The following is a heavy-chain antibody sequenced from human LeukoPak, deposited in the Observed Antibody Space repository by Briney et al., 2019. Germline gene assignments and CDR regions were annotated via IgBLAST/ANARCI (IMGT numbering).Heavy chain of an antibody. CDR3: ARVVAAMGGIDY. J-gene: IGHJ4*02. D-gene: IGHD2-21*02. Sequence: GGSLRLSCAASGFTFSNYWIHWVRQAPGKGLVWVSRIDNAGSITTYADSVKGRFTISRDNAENTLYLQMNSLRVEDTAVYYCARVVAAMGGIDYWGQGTLVTVSS. CDR2: IDNAGSIT. CDR1: GFTFSNYW. V-gene: IGHV3-74*03.